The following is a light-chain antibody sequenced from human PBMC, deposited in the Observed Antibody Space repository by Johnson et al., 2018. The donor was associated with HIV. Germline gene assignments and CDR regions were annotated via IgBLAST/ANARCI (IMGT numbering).Light chain of an antibody. CDR3: GTWDSSLSAYV. J-gene: IGLJ1*01. V-gene: IGLV1-51*02. CDR1: SFNIGNNY. Sequence: QSVLTQPPSVSAAPVQKVTISCSGSSFNIGNNYVSWYQQLPGTAPKLLIYENNKRPSGIPDRFSGSKSGTSATLGITGLQTGDEADYYCGTWDSSLSAYVFGTGTKVTVL. CDR2: ENN.